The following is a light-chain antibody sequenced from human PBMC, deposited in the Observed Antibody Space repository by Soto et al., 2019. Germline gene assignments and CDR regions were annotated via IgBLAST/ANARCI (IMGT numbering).Light chain of an antibody. Sequence: DIQMTQSPSSLSASVGDRVTITCRASQSISSYLDWYQQKPGKAPELLIFAASSLHCGVPSRFSGSGSGRDFTLTISSLQPEDFATYYCQQSYSTPYTFGQGTKLEIK. CDR3: QQSYSTPYT. CDR2: AAS. J-gene: IGKJ2*01. CDR1: QSISSY. V-gene: IGKV1-39*01.